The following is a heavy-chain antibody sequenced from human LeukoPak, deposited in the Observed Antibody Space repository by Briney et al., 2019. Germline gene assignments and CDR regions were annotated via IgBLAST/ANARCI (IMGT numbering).Heavy chain of an antibody. CDR2: IIGNGGGI. V-gene: IGHV3-23*01. CDR3: AKDRIADGRYSIDF. Sequence: GSLRLSCAASGFTSDDYGMSWVRQAPGKGLEWVSVIIGNGGGINYADSVRGRFFISRDNAANTLYLQMNSLRVEDTAVYYCAKDRIADGRYSIDFWGQGTLVSVSS. J-gene: IGHJ4*02. D-gene: IGHD2-21*01. CDR1: GFTSDDYG.